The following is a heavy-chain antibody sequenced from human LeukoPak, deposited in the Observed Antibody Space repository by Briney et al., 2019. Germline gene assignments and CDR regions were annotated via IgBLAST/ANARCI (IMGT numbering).Heavy chain of an antibody. Sequence: SFTSYWIGWVRQMPGKGLEWIGTHSHSGSAYYNPSLRSRITMSLDTSENQLSLKLYSVTAADTAIYYCARYQTGTMFAVWGQGTLVTISS. J-gene: IGHJ4*02. CDR1: SFTSYW. V-gene: IGHV4-39*07. D-gene: IGHD1/OR15-1a*01. CDR2: HSHSGSA. CDR3: ARYQTGTMFAV.